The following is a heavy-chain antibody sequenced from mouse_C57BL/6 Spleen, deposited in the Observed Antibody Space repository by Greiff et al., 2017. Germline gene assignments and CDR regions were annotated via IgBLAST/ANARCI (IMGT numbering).Heavy chain of an antibody. CDR1: GYTFTDYY. D-gene: IGHD2-5*01. CDR3: ARCLYSNYLSYFDY. V-gene: IGHV1-76*01. CDR2: IYPGSGNT. J-gene: IGHJ2*01. Sequence: QVQLQQSGAEMVRPGASVKLSCKASGYTFTDYYINWVKQRPGQGLEWIARIYPGSGNTYYNEKFKGKATLTAEKSSSTAYMQLSSLTSEDSAVYFCARCLYSNYLSYFDYWGQGTTLTVSS.